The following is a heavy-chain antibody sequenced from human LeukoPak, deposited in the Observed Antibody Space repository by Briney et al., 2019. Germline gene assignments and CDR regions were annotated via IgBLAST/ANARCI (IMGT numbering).Heavy chain of an antibody. Sequence: GASVKVSCKASGYTFTSYYMHWVRQAPGQGLEWMGIINPSGGSTSYAQKFQGRVTMTRDTSTSTVYMELSSLGSEDTAVYYCARGRKGIAVAGTLDYWGQGTLVTVSS. CDR1: GYTFTSYY. V-gene: IGHV1-46*01. J-gene: IGHJ4*02. CDR3: ARGRKGIAVAGTLDY. D-gene: IGHD6-19*01. CDR2: INPSGGST.